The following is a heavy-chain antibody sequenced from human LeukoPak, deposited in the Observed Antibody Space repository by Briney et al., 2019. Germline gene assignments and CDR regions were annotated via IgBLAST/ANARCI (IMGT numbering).Heavy chain of an antibody. J-gene: IGHJ4*02. Sequence: GGSLRLSCAASGSTFSNYCMNWVRQAPGKGLEWVSSISERSVYIYYADSVKGRFTTSRDNAKNSLSLQMNSLRAEDTAVYYCARTRFCGNDFYPWDFHYWGQGTPVTVSS. CDR2: ISERSVYI. D-gene: IGHD2-21*02. CDR3: ARTRFCGNDFYPWDFHY. CDR1: GSTFSNYC. V-gene: IGHV3-21*01.